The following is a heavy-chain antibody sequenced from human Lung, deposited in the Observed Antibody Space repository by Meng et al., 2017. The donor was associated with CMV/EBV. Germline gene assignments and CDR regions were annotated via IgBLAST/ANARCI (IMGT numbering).Heavy chain of an antibody. CDR2: IKQHGSDQ. J-gene: IGHJ4*02. V-gene: IGHV3-7*01. Sequence: GESLKISCAVSGFTFSSYSMSWVRQAPGKGLEWVASIKQHGSDQYYVDSVKGRFTISRDNAKNSLYLQMSGLRAEDTALYYCARDLLGTRDYFDSWGQGTLVTVSS. CDR1: GFTFSSYS. CDR3: ARDLLGTRDYFDS. D-gene: IGHD7-27*01.